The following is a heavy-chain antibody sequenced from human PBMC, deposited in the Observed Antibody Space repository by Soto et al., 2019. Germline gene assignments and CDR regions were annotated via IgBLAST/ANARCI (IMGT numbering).Heavy chain of an antibody. Sequence: SEALSLTCTVSGVTISSTRWWSWVRLSPGKGLEWIGEIHHLGRTNYNPCLKSRVTLSIDTSNNQFSLTLTSLTAADTAVYFCARTGQFYFYDTTGLPFDPWGPGILVTVSS. CDR2: IHHLGRT. D-gene: IGHD3-22*01. CDR1: GVTISSTRW. V-gene: IGHV4-4*02. CDR3: ARTGQFYFYDTTGLPFDP. J-gene: IGHJ5*02.